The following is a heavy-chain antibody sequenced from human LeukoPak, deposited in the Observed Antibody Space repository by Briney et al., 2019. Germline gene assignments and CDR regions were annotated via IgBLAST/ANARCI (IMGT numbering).Heavy chain of an antibody. V-gene: IGHV3-30*02. CDR1: GFTFSSYG. D-gene: IGHD2-2*01. CDR3: AKDLEKGAVVPADLGS. CDR2: IRYDGSNK. J-gene: IGHJ4*02. Sequence: GGSLRLSCAASGFTFSSYGMHWVRQAPGKGLEWVAFIRYDGSNKYYADSVKGRFTISRDNSKNTLYLQMNSLRAEDTAVYYCAKDLEKGAVVPADLGSWGQGTLVTVSP.